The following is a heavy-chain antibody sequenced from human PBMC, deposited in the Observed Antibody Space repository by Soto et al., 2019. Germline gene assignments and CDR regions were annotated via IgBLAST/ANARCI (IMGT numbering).Heavy chain of an antibody. Sequence: GGSLRLSCAASGFTFSSDWMSRVRQAPGKGLEWMANINADGSGKYYVDSVKGRFTISRDNAKNSLYLQMNSLRVEDTAVYYCARTPTGPFDCWGQGTLVTVSS. CDR2: INADGSGK. V-gene: IGHV3-7*05. J-gene: IGHJ4*02. CDR1: GFTFSSDW. CDR3: ARTPTGPFDC.